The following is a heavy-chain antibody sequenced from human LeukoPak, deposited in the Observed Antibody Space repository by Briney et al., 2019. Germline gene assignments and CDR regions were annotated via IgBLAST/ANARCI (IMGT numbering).Heavy chain of an antibody. D-gene: IGHD3-3*01. J-gene: IGHJ4*02. CDR2: IYHSGTT. CDR1: GYSISSGYH. CDR3: ASHYGSLYYFDY. V-gene: IGHV4-38-2*01. Sequence: SETLSLTCAVSGYSISSGYHWGWIRQPPGKGLEWIGSIYHSGTTYYNPSLKSRVTISVDTPKNQFSLKLSSVTAADTAVYYCASHYGSLYYFDYWGQGTLVTVSS.